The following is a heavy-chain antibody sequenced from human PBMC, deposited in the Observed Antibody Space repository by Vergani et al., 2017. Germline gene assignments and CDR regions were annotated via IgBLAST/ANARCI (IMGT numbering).Heavy chain of an antibody. J-gene: IGHJ4*02. CDR1: GYTFTSYG. Sequence: QVQLVQSGAEVKKPGASVKVSCKASGYTFTSYGISWVRQAPGQGLEWMGWISAYNGNTNYAQKLQGRVTMTTDTSTSTAYMERSSLRASDSAMYYCARLYGRDSSGSKYFDYWGQGTLVTVSS. D-gene: IGHD3-22*01. CDR2: ISAYNGNT. V-gene: IGHV1-18*01. CDR3: ARLYGRDSSGSKYFDY.